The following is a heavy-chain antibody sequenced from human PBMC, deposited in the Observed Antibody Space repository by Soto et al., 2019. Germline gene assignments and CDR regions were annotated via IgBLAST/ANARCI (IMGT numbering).Heavy chain of an antibody. J-gene: IGHJ4*02. D-gene: IGHD2-15*01. CDR1: GCTFSSYS. V-gene: IGHV3-21*01. CDR2: ISSSSSYI. CDR3: ARDWNSGGNSDGFDY. Sequence: TGGSMRLSCAASGCTFSSYSMNWVRQAPGKGLEWVSSISSSSSYIYYADSVKGRFTISRDNAKNSLYLQMNSLRAEDTAVYYCARDWNSGGNSDGFDYWGQGTLVTVSS.